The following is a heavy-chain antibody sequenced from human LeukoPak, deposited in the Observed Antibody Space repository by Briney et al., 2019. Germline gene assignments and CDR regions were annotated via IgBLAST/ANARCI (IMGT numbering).Heavy chain of an antibody. J-gene: IGHJ4*02. CDR1: GFPFSSYV. CDR3: ARQVGFCSDSTCYFDY. Sequence: PGGSLRLSCAASGFPFSSYVMRWVRQGPGKGLQWVSAISGSGDSTDYADSVKGRFTISRDNSKNILFLQVSSLRADDTAIYYCARQVGFCSDSTCYFDYWGQGALVTVSS. D-gene: IGHD3-22*01. V-gene: IGHV3-23*01. CDR2: ISGSGDST.